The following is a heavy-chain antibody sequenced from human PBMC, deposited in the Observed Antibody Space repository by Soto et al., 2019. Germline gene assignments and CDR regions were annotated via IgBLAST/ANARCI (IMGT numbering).Heavy chain of an antibody. CDR2: IKSKTDGGTT. D-gene: IGHD2-8*01. CDR1: GFTFSSYA. Sequence: PGGSLRLSCAASGFTFSSYAMSWVRQAPGKGLEWVGRIKSKTDGGTTDYAEPVKGRFDISRDDSNNMVYLQMNSLKIEDTAIYYCTTDSYSTIIIVRFYYWGHGTLVTVSS. CDR3: TTDSYSTIIIVRFYY. J-gene: IGHJ4*01. V-gene: IGHV3-15*01.